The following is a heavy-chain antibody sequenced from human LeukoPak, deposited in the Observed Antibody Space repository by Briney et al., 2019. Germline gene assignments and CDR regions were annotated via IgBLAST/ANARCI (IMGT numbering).Heavy chain of an antibody. J-gene: IGHJ4*02. V-gene: IGHV4-34*01. CDR2: MHPSGST. CDR1: GGSFSGYY. Sequence: QPSETLSLTCAVYGGSFSGYYWSWVRQPPGKGVEWIGEMHPSGSTNYNPSLKNRVTISLDTSKNQFSLNLSSVTAADTAVYYCARGADRAKIAYWGQGTLVLVSS. CDR3: ARGADRAKIAY.